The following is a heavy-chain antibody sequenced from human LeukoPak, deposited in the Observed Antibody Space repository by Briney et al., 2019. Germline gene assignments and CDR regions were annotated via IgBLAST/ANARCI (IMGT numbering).Heavy chain of an antibody. CDR3: ARGDTRGYYYRFFDY. Sequence: SGGSLRLSCAASGFTFSSYWMSWVRQAPGKGLEWVANIKEDGSGIYYVDSVEGRFTISRDNAKKSLYLQMNSLRAEDTAVYYCARGDTRGYYYRFFDYWGQGTLVTVSS. D-gene: IGHD3-22*01. J-gene: IGHJ4*02. CDR1: GFTFSSYW. V-gene: IGHV3-7*01. CDR2: IKEDGSGI.